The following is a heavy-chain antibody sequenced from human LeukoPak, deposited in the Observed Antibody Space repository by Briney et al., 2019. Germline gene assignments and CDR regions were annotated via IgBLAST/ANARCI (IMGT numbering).Heavy chain of an antibody. CDR1: GFTFSDYW. V-gene: IGHV3-7*01. CDR3: KSGGAAPGSFDN. Sequence: GGSLRLSCAASGFTFSDYWMSWIRQAPGKGLEWVANIKYDGHEEYYVDSVKGRFTISRDNAKNSLYLQLNSLRVEDTAVYYCKSGGAAPGSFDNWGQGTLVTVSP. CDR2: IKYDGHEE. J-gene: IGHJ4*02. D-gene: IGHD6-13*01.